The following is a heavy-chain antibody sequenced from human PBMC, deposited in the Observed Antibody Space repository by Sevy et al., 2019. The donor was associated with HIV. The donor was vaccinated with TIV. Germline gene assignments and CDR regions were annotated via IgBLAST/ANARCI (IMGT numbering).Heavy chain of an antibody. CDR3: XXXXAXXXNYYYGMDV. Sequence: GGSLRLSCAASGFTFSSYAMSWVRQAPGKGLEWVSLISESGGNTYYADSVRGRFTISRDNSKNTLYLQMNSLRAEDXXXXXXXXXXAXXXNYYYGMDVWGQGTTVTVSS. CDR1: GFTFSSYA. CDR2: ISESGGNT. V-gene: IGHV3-23*01. J-gene: IGHJ6*02.